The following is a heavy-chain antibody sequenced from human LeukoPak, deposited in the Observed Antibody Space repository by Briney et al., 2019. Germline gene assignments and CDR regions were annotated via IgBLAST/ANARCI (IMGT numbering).Heavy chain of an antibody. D-gene: IGHD3-22*01. V-gene: IGHV3-66*01. J-gene: IGHJ4*02. CDR2: IYSGGST. CDR3: AGVFQSTYYYDSSGYYWDY. Sequence: GGSLRLSCAASGFTFSSYWMSWVRQAPGKGLEWVSVIYSGGSTYYADSVKGRFTVSRDNSKNTLYLQMNSLRAEDTAVYYCAGVFQSTYYYDSSGYYWDYWGQGTLVTVSS. CDR1: GFTFSSYW.